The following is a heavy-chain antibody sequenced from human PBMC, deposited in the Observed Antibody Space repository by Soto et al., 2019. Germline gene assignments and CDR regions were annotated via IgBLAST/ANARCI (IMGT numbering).Heavy chain of an antibody. CDR1: GGSFSCYF. CDR2: INHSGST. D-gene: IGHD6-13*01. J-gene: IGHJ4*02. Sequence: SDTLSLTCAVGGGSFSCYFWSWIRQPPGKGLEWIGEINHSGSTNYNPSLKSRVTISVDTSKNQFSLKLSSVTAADTAVYYCESRSSSWHIDYWAQGTLVTVSS. CDR3: ESRSSSWHIDY. V-gene: IGHV4-34*01.